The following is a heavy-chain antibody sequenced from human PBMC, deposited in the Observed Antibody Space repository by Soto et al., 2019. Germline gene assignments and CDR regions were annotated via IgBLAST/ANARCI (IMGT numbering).Heavy chain of an antibody. D-gene: IGHD6-13*01. Sequence: GESLKISCKASGYSFTTYWIGWVRQMPGKGLESMGIVYPRDSDTRYSPSFQGQVTISADKSISTAYLQWSNLEASDTAVYYCALGSWSGETFDIWGQGTLVTVSS. CDR1: GYSFTTYW. V-gene: IGHV5-51*01. CDR2: VYPRDSDT. CDR3: ALGSWSGETFDI. J-gene: IGHJ3*02.